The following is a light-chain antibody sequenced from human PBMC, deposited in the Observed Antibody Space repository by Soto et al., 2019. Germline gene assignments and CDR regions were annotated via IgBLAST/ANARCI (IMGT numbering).Light chain of an antibody. CDR2: LTS. J-gene: IGKJ1*01. CDR1: QSLLQTNGYTY. V-gene: IGKV2-28*01. Sequence: PLSLPVTPGEPASISCRSSQSLLQTNGYTYLDWYLQKPGQSPQLLIYLTSIRASGVPDRFSGSGSGTEFTLKISKVEAEDVGVYYCMQSLQTPPWTFGPGTKVDIK. CDR3: MQSLQTPPWT.